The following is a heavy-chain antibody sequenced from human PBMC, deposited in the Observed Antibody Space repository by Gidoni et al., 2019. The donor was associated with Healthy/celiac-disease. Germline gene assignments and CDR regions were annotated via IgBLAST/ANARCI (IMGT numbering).Heavy chain of an antibody. D-gene: IGHD6-19*01. CDR1: GGSISSGSYY. V-gene: IGHV4-61*02. J-gene: IGHJ4*02. CDR3: ARHEAKDSSGWHPLRY. Sequence: QVQLQESGPGLVKPSQPLSLTCTVSGGSISSGSYYWSWIRQPAGKGLEWIGRIYTSGRTNDNPSHKSRVTISEDTSKNQFSLKLSSVTAADTAVYYCARHEAKDSSGWHPLRYWGQGTLVTVSS. CDR2: IYTSGRT.